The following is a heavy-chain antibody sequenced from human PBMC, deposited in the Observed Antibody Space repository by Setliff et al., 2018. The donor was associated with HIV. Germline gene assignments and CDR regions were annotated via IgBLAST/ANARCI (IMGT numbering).Heavy chain of an antibody. V-gene: IGHV4-39*01. Sequence: PSETLSLTCTVSGGSISSYYWSWIRQPPGKGLEWIGSIFYSGSTYYNPSLKSRVTIAVDTSKSLFSLKLGSVTAADTAVYYCARHAGSRGYYPRPFDYWGQGTLVTVSS. CDR2: IFYSGST. CDR3: ARHAGSRGYYPRPFDY. J-gene: IGHJ4*02. CDR1: GGSISSYY. D-gene: IGHD3-22*01.